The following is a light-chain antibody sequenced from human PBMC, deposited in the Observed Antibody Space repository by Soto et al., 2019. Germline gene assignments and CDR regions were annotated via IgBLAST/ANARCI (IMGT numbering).Light chain of an antibody. CDR3: QQYNNWPPIT. V-gene: IGKV3D-15*01. CDR1: QSVSSK. Sequence: ETVMTQSPATLSVSPGERATLSCRASQSVSSKLAWYQLKPGQAPRLLIYGAPPRATGIPARFSGSGSGIEFTLSISSLESEDSAVYYCQQYNNWPPITFGQGTRLEIK. J-gene: IGKJ5*01. CDR2: GAP.